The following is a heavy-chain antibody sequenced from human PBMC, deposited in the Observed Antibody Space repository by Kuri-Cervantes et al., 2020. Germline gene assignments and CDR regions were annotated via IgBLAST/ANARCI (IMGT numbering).Heavy chain of an antibody. CDR3: ARAPADSGYGRWVDH. CDR1: GFTFSSYA. CDR2: IKHDGSEK. Sequence: GGSLRLSCAASGFTFSSYAMTWVRQAPGKGLEWVATIKHDGSEKTYVDSVKGRFTISRDNAKGSLYLQMNSPRADDTAVYYCARAPADSGYGRWVDHWGQGTLVTVSS. J-gene: IGHJ4*02. D-gene: IGHD5-12*01. V-gene: IGHV3-7*01.